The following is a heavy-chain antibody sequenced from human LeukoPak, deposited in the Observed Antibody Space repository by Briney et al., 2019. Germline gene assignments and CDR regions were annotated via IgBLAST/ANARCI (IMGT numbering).Heavy chain of an antibody. J-gene: IGHJ4*02. CDR1: RYTFTSYD. Sequence: GASVKVSCKASRYTFTSYDINWVRQATGQGLEWMGWMNPNSGNTGYAQKFQGRVTMTRNTSISTAYMELSSLRSEDTAVYYCARSQRAAAGYYFDYWGQGTLVTVSS. V-gene: IGHV1-8*01. D-gene: IGHD6-13*01. CDR3: ARSQRAAAGYYFDY. CDR2: MNPNSGNT.